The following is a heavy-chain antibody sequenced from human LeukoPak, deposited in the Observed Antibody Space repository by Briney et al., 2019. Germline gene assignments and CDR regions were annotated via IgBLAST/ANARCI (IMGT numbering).Heavy chain of an antibody. Sequence: PSETLSLTCTVSGGSISSGDYYWSWLRQPPGKGLEWIGYIFDSGSTVYNPSLKSRVTISVDTSKNQLSLKLTSVTAADTAVYCCARRRTYGGEYYWGQGTLVTVSS. CDR1: GGSISSGDYY. CDR3: ARRRTYGGEYY. J-gene: IGHJ4*02. CDR2: IFDSGST. D-gene: IGHD3-10*01. V-gene: IGHV4-30-4*01.